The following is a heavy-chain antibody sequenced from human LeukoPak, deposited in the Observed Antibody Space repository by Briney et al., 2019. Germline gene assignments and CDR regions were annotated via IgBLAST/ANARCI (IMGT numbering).Heavy chain of an antibody. D-gene: IGHD5-18*01. CDR3: ARLWGGYSYGTIDY. CDR2: INHSGST. J-gene: IGHJ4*02. Sequence: SETLSLTCTVYGGSFSGYYWSWIRQPPGKGLEWIGEINHSGSTNYNPSLKSRVTISVDTSKNQFSLKLSSVTAADTAVYYCARLWGGYSYGTIDYWGQGTLVTVSS. V-gene: IGHV4-34*01. CDR1: GGSFSGYY.